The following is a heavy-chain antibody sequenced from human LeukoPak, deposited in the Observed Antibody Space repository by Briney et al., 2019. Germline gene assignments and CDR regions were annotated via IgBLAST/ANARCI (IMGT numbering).Heavy chain of an antibody. CDR1: GGSISSYY. D-gene: IGHD3-10*01. J-gene: IGHJ6*02. V-gene: IGHV4-59*01. CDR2: IYYSGST. Sequence: KPSETLSLTCTVSGGSISSYYWSWIRQPPGKGLEWIGYIYYSGSTNYNPSLKSRVTISVDTSKNQFSLKLSSVTAADTAVYYCARDIRDEVRGVIHYYYYYGMDVWGQGTTVTVSS. CDR3: ARDIRDEVRGVIHYYYYYGMDV.